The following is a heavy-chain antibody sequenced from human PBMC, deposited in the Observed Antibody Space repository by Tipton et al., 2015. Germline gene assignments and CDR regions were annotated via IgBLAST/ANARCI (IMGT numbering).Heavy chain of an antibody. V-gene: IGHV4-39*07. CDR3: ARDRYYHSRGMDYWYFDL. CDR2: IYYSGST. J-gene: IGHJ2*01. Sequence: TLSLTCTVSGGSISSSSYYWGWIRQPPGKGLEWIGSIYYSGSTNYNPSLKSRVTMSVDTFKNQFSLKLSSVTAADTAVYYCARDRYYHSRGMDYWYFDLWGRGTLVTVSS. D-gene: IGHD3-22*01. CDR1: GGSISSSSYY.